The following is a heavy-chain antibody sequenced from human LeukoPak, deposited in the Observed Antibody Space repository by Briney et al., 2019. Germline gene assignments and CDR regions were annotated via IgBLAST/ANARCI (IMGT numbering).Heavy chain of an antibody. J-gene: IGHJ5*02. CDR1: GGSISSSSYY. V-gene: IGHV4-39*01. CDR3: ARAEGAYCSSTSCYRRGFDP. Sequence: PSETLPLTCTVSGGSISSSSYYWGWIRQPPGKGLEWIGSIYYSGSTYYNPSLKSRVTISVDTSKNQFSLKLSSVTAADTAVYYCARAEGAYCSSTSCYRRGFDPWGQGTLVTVSS. D-gene: IGHD2-2*01. CDR2: IYYSGST.